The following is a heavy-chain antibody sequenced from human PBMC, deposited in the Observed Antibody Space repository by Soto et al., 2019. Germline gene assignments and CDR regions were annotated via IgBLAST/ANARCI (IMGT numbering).Heavy chain of an antibody. CDR2: IASKTDGGRP. D-gene: IGHD1-7*01. J-gene: IGHJ5*01. V-gene: IGHV3-15*07. Sequence: GSLRLSCAASGVTVTHAWMMWVRQAPGKGLEWVGRIASKTDGGRPEYAAPVKGRFTISGDDSKNTLYLQMNSLKTEDTAVYYCASSISTTGAFNSWGRGTLVTVSS. CDR3: ASSISTTGAFNS. CDR1: GVTVTHAW.